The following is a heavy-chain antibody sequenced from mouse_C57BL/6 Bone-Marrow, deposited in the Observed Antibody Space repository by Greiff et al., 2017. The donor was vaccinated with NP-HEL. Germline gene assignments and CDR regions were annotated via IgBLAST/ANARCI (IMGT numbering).Heavy chain of an antibody. CDR2: IYPYNGVS. D-gene: IGHD1-1*01. J-gene: IGHJ3*01. CDR3: ARSYYYGSSSWFAY. V-gene: IGHV1-31*01. CDR1: GYSFTGYY. Sequence: DVKLQESGPELVKPGASVKISCKASGYSFTGYYMHWVKQSHGNILDWIGYIYPYNGVSSYNQKFKGKATLTVDKSSSTAYMELRSLTSEDSAVYYCARSYYYGSSSWFAYWGQGTLVTVSA.